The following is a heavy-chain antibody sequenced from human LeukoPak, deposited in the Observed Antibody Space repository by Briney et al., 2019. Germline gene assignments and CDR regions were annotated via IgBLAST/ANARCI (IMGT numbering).Heavy chain of an antibody. J-gene: IGHJ4*02. CDR2: INHSGST. CDR1: GGSFSGYY. D-gene: IGHD3-22*01. V-gene: IGHV4-34*01. CDR3: ARHGGVETYYYDSSGYYSIDY. Sequence: SETLSLTCAVYGGSFSGYYWSWIRQPPGKGLEWIGEINHSGSTNYNPSLKSRVTISVDTSKNQFSLKLGSVTAADTAVYYCARHGGVETYYYDSSGYYSIDYWGQGTLVTVSS.